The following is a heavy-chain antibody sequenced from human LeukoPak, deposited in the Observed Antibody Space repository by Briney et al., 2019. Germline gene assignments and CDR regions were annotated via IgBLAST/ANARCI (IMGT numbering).Heavy chain of an antibody. D-gene: IGHD6-13*01. CDR2: ISYDGSNK. V-gene: IGHV3-30*18. CDR1: GFTFSSYG. CDR3: AKDPPGYSSSWRGRYYFDY. J-gene: IGHJ4*02. Sequence: PGGSLRLSCAASGFTFSSYGMHWVRQAPGKGLEWVAVISYDGSNKYYADSVKGRFTISRDNSKNTLYLQMNSLRAEDTAVYYCAKDPPGYSSSWRGRYYFDYWGQGTLVTVSS.